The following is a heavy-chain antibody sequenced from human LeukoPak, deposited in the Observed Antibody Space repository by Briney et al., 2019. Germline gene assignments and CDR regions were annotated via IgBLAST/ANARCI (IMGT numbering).Heavy chain of an antibody. CDR3: ARDQAAYDFWSGYYNAFDY. CDR1: GFTFSSYG. D-gene: IGHD3-3*01. J-gene: IGHJ4*02. Sequence: GGSLRLSCAASGFTFSSYGMHWVRQAPGKGLEWVAVIWYDGSNKYYADSVKGRFTISRDNSKNTLCLQMNSLRAEDTAVYYCARDQAAYDFWSGYYNAFDYWGQGTLVTVSS. V-gene: IGHV3-33*01. CDR2: IWYDGSNK.